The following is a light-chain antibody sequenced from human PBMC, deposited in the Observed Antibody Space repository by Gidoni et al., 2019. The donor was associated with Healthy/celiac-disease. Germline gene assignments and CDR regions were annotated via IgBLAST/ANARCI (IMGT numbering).Light chain of an antibody. J-gene: IGLJ2*01. V-gene: IGLV2-14*01. CDR2: DVS. CDR3: SSYTSSSTLVV. Sequence: QSALTQPASLSGSPGPSITISCTGTSSDVGGYNYVSWYQQHPGKAPKLMIYDVSNRPSGVSNRFSGSKSGNTASLTISGLQAEDEADYYCSSYTSSSTLVVFGGGTKLTV. CDR1: SSDVGGYNY.